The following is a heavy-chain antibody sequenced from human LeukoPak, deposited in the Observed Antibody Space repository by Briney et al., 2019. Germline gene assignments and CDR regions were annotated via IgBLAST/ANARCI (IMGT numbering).Heavy chain of an antibody. V-gene: IGHV3-53*01. CDR2: IYSGGST. J-gene: IGHJ4*02. D-gene: IGHD3-16*01. CDR1: GFTVSSNC. Sequence: AGGSLRLSCAASGFTVSSNCMSWVRQAPGKGLEWVSVIYSGGSTYYADSVKGRFTISRDNSKNTLYLQMNSLRAEDTAVYYCARDLAGLGSLPAADYWGQGTLVTVSS. CDR3: ARDLAGLGSLPAADY.